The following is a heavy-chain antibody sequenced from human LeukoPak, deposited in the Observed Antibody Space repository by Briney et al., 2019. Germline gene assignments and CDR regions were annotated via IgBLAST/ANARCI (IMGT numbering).Heavy chain of an antibody. CDR3: ARRGAYFDY. V-gene: IGHV1-2*02. CDR1: GYSFTGYY. Sequence: ASVKVSCKTSGYSFTGYYMHWVRQAPGQGLEWMGWVNPKNGGTDYPQKFQGRVTMTTDTSVSTAYMELSSQASDDTAVYYCARRGAYFDYWGQGTLVTVSS. CDR2: VNPKNGGT. J-gene: IGHJ4*02.